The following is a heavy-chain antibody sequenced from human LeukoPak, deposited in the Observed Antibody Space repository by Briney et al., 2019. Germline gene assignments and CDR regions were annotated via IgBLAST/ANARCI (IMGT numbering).Heavy chain of an antibody. CDR3: AKAGLGYSYGFYYYYYMDV. CDR1: GYTFTNYY. Sequence: ASVKVSCKASGYTFTNYYMHWVRQAPGQGLEWMGIINPSAGTTSYAQKFRGRVTMTRDMSTSTVYMELSSLRSEDTAVYYCAKAGLGYSYGFYYYYYMDVWGKGTTVTVSS. CDR2: INPSAGTT. J-gene: IGHJ6*03. V-gene: IGHV1-46*01. D-gene: IGHD5-18*01.